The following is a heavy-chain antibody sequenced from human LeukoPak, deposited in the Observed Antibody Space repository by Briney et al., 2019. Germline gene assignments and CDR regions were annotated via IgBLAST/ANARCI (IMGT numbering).Heavy chain of an antibody. CDR1: GGSSSGYY. D-gene: IGHD3-10*01. CDR3: ARVWRTGFGELSCFDY. J-gene: IGHJ4*02. V-gene: IGHV4-34*01. Sequence: SETLSLTCAVYGGSSSGYYWSWVRQPPGKGLEWIGEINHSGSSNYNPSLKSRVTISVDTSKNQFSLKLSSVTAADTAVYYCARVWRTGFGELSCFDYWGQGTLVTVSS. CDR2: INHSGSS.